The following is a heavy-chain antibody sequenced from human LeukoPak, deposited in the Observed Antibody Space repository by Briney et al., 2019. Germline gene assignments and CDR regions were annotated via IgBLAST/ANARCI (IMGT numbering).Heavy chain of an antibody. CDR2: IKPDGSEK. CDR1: GLTFSRHW. V-gene: IGHV3-7*01. Sequence: GGSLRLSCVASGLTFSRHWVSWVRQAPGKGLEWVANIKPDGSEKYYVDSVRGRFTISRDNSRSSLYLQMNNLGAEDTALYYCASRPPTGYAYLGVFDYWGQGTLVTVSS. D-gene: IGHD3-9*01. CDR3: ASRPPTGYAYLGVFDY. J-gene: IGHJ4*02.